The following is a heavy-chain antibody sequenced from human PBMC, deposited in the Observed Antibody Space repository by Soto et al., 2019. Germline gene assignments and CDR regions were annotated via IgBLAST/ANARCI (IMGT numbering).Heavy chain of an antibody. CDR2: IYYSGST. CDR3: ARQVLGGSWSDY. D-gene: IGHD2-15*01. Sequence: SETLSLTCTVSGGSISSGGYYWSWIRQHPGKGLEWIGYIYYSGSTYYNPSLKSRVTISVDTSKNQFSLKLSSVTAADTAVYYCARQVLGGSWSDYWGQGTLVTVSS. CDR1: GGSISSGGYY. V-gene: IGHV4-31*03. J-gene: IGHJ4*02.